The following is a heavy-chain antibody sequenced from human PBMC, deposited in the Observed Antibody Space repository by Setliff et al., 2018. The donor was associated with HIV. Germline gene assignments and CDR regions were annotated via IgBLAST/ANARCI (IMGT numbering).Heavy chain of an antibody. CDR2: VNTDRNSK. CDR3: HSGYDSEEQSYFDY. Sequence: GESLKISCAASGFTFDRFWMHWVRQAPGKGLEWVSRVNTDRNSKTYADSVKDRFTISRDNGKNTLFLQMNSLKVEDTGVYYCHSGYDSEEQSYFDYWGQGTLVTVSS. D-gene: IGHD5-12*01. CDR1: GFTFDRFW. J-gene: IGHJ4*02. V-gene: IGHV3-74*01.